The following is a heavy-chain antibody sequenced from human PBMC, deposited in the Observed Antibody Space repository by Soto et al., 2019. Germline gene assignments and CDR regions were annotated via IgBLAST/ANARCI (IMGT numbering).Heavy chain of an antibody. V-gene: IGHV3-23*01. Sequence: GGSLRLSCAASGFTFSRNAMSWVRQAPGKGLEWVSVMSGSGGSTYYADSVTGRFTISRDNSKNTLYLQMNSLRAEDTAVYYCAKGYREYSSSWFDYWGQGTLVTVSA. D-gene: IGHD6-13*01. CDR1: GFTFSRNA. J-gene: IGHJ4*02. CDR2: MSGSGGST. CDR3: AKGYREYSSSWFDY.